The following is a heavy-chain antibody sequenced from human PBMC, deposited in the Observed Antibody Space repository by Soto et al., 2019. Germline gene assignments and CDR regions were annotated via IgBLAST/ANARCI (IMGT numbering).Heavy chain of an antibody. D-gene: IGHD2-15*01. CDR2: IWYDGSNK. Sequence: GGSLRLSCAASGFIFNSFGMHWVRQAPGEGLEWVAVIWYDGSNKYYADSVKGRFTISRDNSKNTLYLQMNSLRAEDTAVYYCARDMRGSFDYWGQGTLVTVSS. CDR3: ARDMRGSFDY. V-gene: IGHV3-33*08. J-gene: IGHJ4*02. CDR1: GFIFNSFG.